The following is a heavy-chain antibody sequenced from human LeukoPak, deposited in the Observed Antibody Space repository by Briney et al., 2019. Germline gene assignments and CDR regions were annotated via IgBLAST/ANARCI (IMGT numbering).Heavy chain of an antibody. CDR3: AKVYRYYDSSCQH. V-gene: IGHV3-43*02. CDR2: ISGDGRST. J-gene: IGHJ1*01. CDR1: GFTFDNYA. Sequence: GGSLRLSCAASGFTFDNYAMHWVRQAPGKGLEWVSLISGDGRSTYFADSVKGRFTISRDNSKNSLYLQMNSLRTEDTALYYCAKVYRYYDSSCQHWGQGTLVTVSS. D-gene: IGHD3-22*01.